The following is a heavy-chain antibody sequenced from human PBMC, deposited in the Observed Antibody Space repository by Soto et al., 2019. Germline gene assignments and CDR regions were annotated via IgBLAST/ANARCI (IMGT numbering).Heavy chain of an antibody. CDR1: GFTFNTYD. D-gene: IGHD2-21*01. V-gene: IGHV3-30*03. Sequence: QVQLVESGGGVVQPGRSLRLSCAASGFTFNTYDMHWVRQAPGKGLEWVAMISFDSRDQYYADSFKGRFTISRDNSENTVYLQMNSLRVDDTGVFFCARAQAIYGSRDRYFGVWGRGTLVTVS. CDR3: ARAQAIYGSRDRYFGV. J-gene: IGHJ2*01. CDR2: ISFDSRDQ.